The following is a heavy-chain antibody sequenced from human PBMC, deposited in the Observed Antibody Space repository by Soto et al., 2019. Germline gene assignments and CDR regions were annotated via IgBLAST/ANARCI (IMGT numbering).Heavy chain of an antibody. CDR3: ARMIGSGPFVY. CDR2: ISYSGSA. CDR1: GGSTTNYY. D-gene: IGHD3-10*01. J-gene: IGHJ4*02. V-gene: IGHV4-59*08. Sequence: QVQLQESGPGLVKPSETLSLTCTFSGGSTTNYYWSWIRQTPAKGLELLGYISYSGSANYNPSLMSRVTISLDTSKNQSSLNLSSVTVADTAVYYCARMIGSGPFVYWGQGTLVTVSS.